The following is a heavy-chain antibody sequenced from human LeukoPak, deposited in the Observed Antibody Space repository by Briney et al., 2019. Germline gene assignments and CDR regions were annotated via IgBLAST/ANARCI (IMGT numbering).Heavy chain of an antibody. J-gene: IGHJ4*02. D-gene: IGHD5-18*01. V-gene: IGHV5-51*01. CDR1: GYSFTSYW. Sequence: HGESLKISCKGSGYSFTSYWIGWVRQMPGKGLEWMGIIYPGDSDTRYSPSFQGQVTISADKSISTAYLQWSSLKASDTAMYYCARGPLQLWLGVNFDYWGQGTLVTVSS. CDR3: ARGPLQLWLGVNFDY. CDR2: IYPGDSDT.